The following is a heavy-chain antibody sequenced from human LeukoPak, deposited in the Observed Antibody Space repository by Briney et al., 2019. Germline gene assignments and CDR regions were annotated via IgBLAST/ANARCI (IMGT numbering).Heavy chain of an antibody. V-gene: IGHV3-48*03. CDR2: ISSSGSDI. Sequence: GGSLRLSCAASAFTFSNYEMHWVRQAPGKGLEWVSYISSSGSDIYYADSVKGRFTISRDNAKNSLYLHMNSLRAEDTAVYYCARDYGGSSPFDYWGQGPRSPSPQ. CDR1: AFTFSNYE. J-gene: IGHJ4*02. D-gene: IGHD4-23*01. CDR3: ARDYGGSSPFDY.